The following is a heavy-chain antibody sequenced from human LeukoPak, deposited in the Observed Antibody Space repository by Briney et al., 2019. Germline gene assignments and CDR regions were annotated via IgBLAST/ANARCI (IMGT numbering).Heavy chain of an antibody. Sequence: PSETLSLTCTVSGGSITTTTYYWGWVRQPPGKGLEWIGSIYYSGNTYYSPSLKSRVTISVDTSKNQFSLKLSSVTAADTAVYYCARSPGFYSYYMDVWGKGTTVTISS. CDR1: GGSITTTTYY. CDR3: ARSPGFYSYYMDV. CDR2: IYYSGNT. D-gene: IGHD1-1*01. V-gene: IGHV4-39*01. J-gene: IGHJ6*03.